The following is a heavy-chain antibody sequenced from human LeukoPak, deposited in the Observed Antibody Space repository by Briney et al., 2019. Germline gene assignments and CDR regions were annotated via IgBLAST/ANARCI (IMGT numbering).Heavy chain of an antibody. V-gene: IGHV1-69*05. CDR3: ARGPGSSSWNPYDAFDI. CDR2: IIPIFGTA. CDR1: GGTFSSYA. J-gene: IGHJ3*02. D-gene: IGHD6-13*01. Sequence: SVKVSCEASGGTFSSYAISWVRQAPGQGLKWMGGIIPIFGTANYAQKFQGRVTITTDESTSTAYMELSSLRSEDTAVYYCARGPGSSSWNPYDAFDIWGQGTMVTVSS.